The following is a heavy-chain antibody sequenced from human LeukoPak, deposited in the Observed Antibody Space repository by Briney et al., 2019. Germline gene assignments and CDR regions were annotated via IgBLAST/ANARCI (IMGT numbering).Heavy chain of an antibody. CDR1: GFPVSSNL. D-gene: IGHD6-19*01. Sequence: GGSVRLSCAVSGFPVSSNLMSWVRQAPGKGLQSVSIMFSGGSTDYADSVRGRFSISRDTSQNTVSLQMNSLRAEDTAVYYCARGPGKQFTLDYWGQGTLVTVSS. J-gene: IGHJ4*02. CDR3: ARGPGKQFTLDY. V-gene: IGHV3-53*01. CDR2: MFSGGST.